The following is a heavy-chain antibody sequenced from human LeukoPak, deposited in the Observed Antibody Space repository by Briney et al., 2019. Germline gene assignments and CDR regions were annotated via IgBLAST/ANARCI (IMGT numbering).Heavy chain of an antibody. Sequence: KPSETLSLACAVSGYSISSGYYWGWIRQPPGKGLEWIGSIYHSGGTYYNPSLESRVTISVDTSKNQFSLKLSSVTAADTAVYYCTALDFWSGYSVDYWGQGTLVTVSS. J-gene: IGHJ4*02. D-gene: IGHD3-3*01. CDR1: GYSISSGYY. CDR3: TALDFWSGYSVDY. V-gene: IGHV4-38-2*01. CDR2: IYHSGGT.